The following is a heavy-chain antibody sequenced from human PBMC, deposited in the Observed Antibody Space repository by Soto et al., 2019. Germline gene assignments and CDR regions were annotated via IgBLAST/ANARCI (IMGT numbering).Heavy chain of an antibody. CDR3: ASVLGYRSSTSCYPA. J-gene: IGHJ5*01. CDR1: GFTFSSYE. D-gene: IGHD2-2*01. V-gene: IGHV3-48*03. CDR2: ISSSGSTI. Sequence: EVQLVESGGGLVQPGGSLRLSCAASGFTFSSYEMNWVRQAPGKGLEWVSYISSSGSTIYYADSVKGRFTISRDNAKNSLYLQMNSLRAEDTAVYYCASVLGYRSSTSCYPAWGQGTLVTVSS.